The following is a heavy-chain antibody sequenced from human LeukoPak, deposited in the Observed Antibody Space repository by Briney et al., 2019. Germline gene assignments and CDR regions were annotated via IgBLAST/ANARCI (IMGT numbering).Heavy chain of an antibody. J-gene: IGHJ1*01. Sequence: SETLSLTCTVSGDSISNNNYYWGWIRQPPGKGLEWIGSMSNSGSTYYNPSLKSRVTISVDTSKNQFSLKVTSVTAADTAVYYCARRISWSLQHWGQGTLVTVSS. CDR2: MSNSGST. V-gene: IGHV4-39*01. CDR3: ARRISWSLQH. D-gene: IGHD6-13*01. CDR1: GDSISNNNYY.